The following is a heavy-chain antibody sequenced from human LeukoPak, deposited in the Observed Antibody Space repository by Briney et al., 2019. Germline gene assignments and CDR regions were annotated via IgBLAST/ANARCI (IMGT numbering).Heavy chain of an antibody. Sequence: ASVKVSCKASGYTFTSYGISWVRQAPGQGLEWMGWISAYNGNTNYAQKLQGRVTMTTDTSTSTAYMELRSPRSDDTAVYYCARETYYYDCTGHISKHYFDYWGQGTLVTVSS. CDR2: ISAYNGNT. CDR1: GYTFTSYG. CDR3: ARETYYYDCTGHISKHYFDY. J-gene: IGHJ4*02. D-gene: IGHD3-22*01. V-gene: IGHV1-18*01.